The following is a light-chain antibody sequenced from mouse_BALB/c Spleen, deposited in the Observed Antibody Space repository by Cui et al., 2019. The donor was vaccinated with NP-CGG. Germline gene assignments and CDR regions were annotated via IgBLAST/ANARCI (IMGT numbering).Light chain of an antibody. CDR1: TGAVTTSNY. J-gene: IGLJ1*01. Sequence: AVVTQESALTTSPGETVTLTCRSSTGAVTTSNYANWVQEKPDHLFTGLIGGTNNRAPGVPARFSGSRIGDKAALTITGAQTEDEAIYFCALWYSNLWVFGGGTKLTVL. V-gene: IGLV1*01. CDR2: GTN. CDR3: ALWYSNLWV.